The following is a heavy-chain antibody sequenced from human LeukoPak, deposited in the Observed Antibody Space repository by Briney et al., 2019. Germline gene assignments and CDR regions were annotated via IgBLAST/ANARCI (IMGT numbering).Heavy chain of an antibody. CDR3: ASDGPYCGGDCLDY. CDR2: ISAYNGNT. V-gene: IGHV1-18*01. Sequence: GASVKVSCKASGYTFTSYGISWVRQAPGQGLEWMGWISAYNGNTNYAQKLQGRVTMTTDTSTSTDYMELRSLRSDDTAVYYCASDGPYCGGDCLDYWGQGTLVTVSS. J-gene: IGHJ4*02. D-gene: IGHD2-21*02. CDR1: GYTFTSYG.